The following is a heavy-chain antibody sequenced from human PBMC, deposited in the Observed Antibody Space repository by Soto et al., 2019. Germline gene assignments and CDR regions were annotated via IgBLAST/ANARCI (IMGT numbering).Heavy chain of an antibody. V-gene: IGHV4-30-4*01. CDR1: GGSIRSGDYY. J-gene: IGHJ3*02. D-gene: IGHD5-12*01. CDR2: IYYSGST. Sequence: SETLSLTCTVSGGSIRSGDYYWSWIRQPPGKGLEWIGYIYYSGSTYYNPSLKSRVTISVDTSKNQSSLKLSSVTAADTAVYYCARGRDGYNFDAFDIWGQGTMVTVSS. CDR3: ARGRDGYNFDAFDI.